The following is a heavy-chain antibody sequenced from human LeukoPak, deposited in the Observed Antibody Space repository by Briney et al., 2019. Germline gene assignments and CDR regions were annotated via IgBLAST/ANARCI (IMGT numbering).Heavy chain of an antibody. CDR1: GGSISSYY. V-gene: IGHV4-59*01. CDR2: IYYSGST. Sequence: PSETLSLTCTVSGGSISSYYWSWIRQPPGKGLEWIGYIYYSGSTNYNPSLKSRVTISVDTSKNQFSLKLSSVTAADTAVYYCARASERYYYDSSANWFDPWGQGTLVTVSS. J-gene: IGHJ5*02. CDR3: ARASERYYYDSSANWFDP. D-gene: IGHD3-22*01.